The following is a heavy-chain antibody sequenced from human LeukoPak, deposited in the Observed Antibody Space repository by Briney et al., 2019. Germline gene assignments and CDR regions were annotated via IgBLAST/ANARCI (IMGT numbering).Heavy chain of an antibody. CDR2: INHSGST. CDR1: GGSFSGYY. J-gene: IGHJ4*02. Sequence: SETLSLTCAVYGGSFSGYYWSWIRQPPGKGLEWTGEINHSGSTNYNPSLKSRVTISVDTSKNQFSLKLSSVTAADTAVYYCARGLACDYWGQGTLVTVSS. CDR3: ARGLACDY. V-gene: IGHV4-34*01.